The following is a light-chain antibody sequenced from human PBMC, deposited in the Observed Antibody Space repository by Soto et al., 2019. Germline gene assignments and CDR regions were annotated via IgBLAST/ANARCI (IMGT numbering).Light chain of an antibody. Sequence: QSVLPQPASVSGSPGQSISISCTGSSSDVGAYNYVAWYQQQPGKAPKLLIYEVDNRPSGISHRFSGSKSGNTASLTISGLQTEDEADYYCSSYTVINTAVFGGGTQLTVL. CDR2: EVD. CDR1: SSDVGAYNY. V-gene: IGLV2-14*01. J-gene: IGLJ3*02. CDR3: SSYTVINTAV.